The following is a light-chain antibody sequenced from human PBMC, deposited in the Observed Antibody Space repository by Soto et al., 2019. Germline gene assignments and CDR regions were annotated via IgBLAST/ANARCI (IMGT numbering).Light chain of an antibody. V-gene: IGLV1-44*01. CDR1: SSNIGSNT. CDR3: AAWDDSLTHVV. Sequence: QSVLTQPHSASGTPGQRVTISCSGSSSNIGSNTVNWYQQLPGTAPKLLIYSNNQRPSGVPDRFSGSKSGTSASLAISGLQSEDEADYYCAAWDDSLTHVVFGGGTKVTVL. J-gene: IGLJ2*01. CDR2: SNN.